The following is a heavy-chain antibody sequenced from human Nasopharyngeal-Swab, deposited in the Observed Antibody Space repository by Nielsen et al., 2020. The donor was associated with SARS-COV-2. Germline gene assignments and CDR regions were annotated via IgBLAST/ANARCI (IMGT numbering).Heavy chain of an antibody. D-gene: IGHD4-11*01. Sequence: SLKISCAASGFTFDDYTMHWVRQPPGEGQEWVSGINWNSGRKGYADSVKGRFTISRDNAKNSLYLLMNSLRSEDTALYYCARGTADYSNPSFDYWGQGTLVTVPS. CDR3: ARGTADYSNPSFDY. CDR1: GFTFDDYT. V-gene: IGHV3-9*01. J-gene: IGHJ4*02. CDR2: INWNSGRK.